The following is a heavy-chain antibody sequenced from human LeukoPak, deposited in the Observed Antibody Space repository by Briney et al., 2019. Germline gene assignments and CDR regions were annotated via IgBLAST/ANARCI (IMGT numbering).Heavy chain of an antibody. Sequence: GGSLRLSCAASGFTFSNAWMSWVRQAPGKGLEWVANIKQDGSEKYYVDSVKGRFTISRDKAKNSLYLQMNSLRAEDTAVYYCARGRGDSSSWYFDYWGQGTLVTVSS. CDR1: GFTFSNAW. CDR3: ARGRGDSSSWYFDY. V-gene: IGHV3-7*01. D-gene: IGHD6-13*01. J-gene: IGHJ4*02. CDR2: IKQDGSEK.